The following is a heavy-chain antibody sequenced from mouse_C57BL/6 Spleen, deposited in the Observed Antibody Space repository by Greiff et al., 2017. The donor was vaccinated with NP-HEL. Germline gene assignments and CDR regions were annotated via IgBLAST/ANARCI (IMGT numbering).Heavy chain of an antibody. CDR1: GYTFTSYW. J-gene: IGHJ3*01. D-gene: IGHD3-1*01. V-gene: IGHV1-7*01. CDR3: ARFPRGQFAY. CDR2: INTSSGYT. Sequence: VQLQQSGAELAKPGASVKLSCKASGYTFTSYWMHWVQQRPGQGLEWIGYINTSSGYTKYNQKFKDKATLTVDKSSSTAYMQLNSLTYEDSAVYYCARFPRGQFAYWGQGTLVTVSA.